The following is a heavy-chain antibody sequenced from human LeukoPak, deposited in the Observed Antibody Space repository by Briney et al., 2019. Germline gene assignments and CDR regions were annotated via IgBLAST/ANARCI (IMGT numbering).Heavy chain of an antibody. Sequence: GASLRLSCAASGFSFSSYTMSWVRQAPGKGLEWVSSITSSSSYIYYTDSAKGRFTISRDNAKNSLFLQMNSLRAEDTAVYYCARVLSGTLTFDHWGQGTLVAVSS. CDR2: ITSSSSYI. CDR1: GFSFSSYT. V-gene: IGHV3-21*01. J-gene: IGHJ5*02. D-gene: IGHD3-9*01. CDR3: ARVLSGTLTFDH.